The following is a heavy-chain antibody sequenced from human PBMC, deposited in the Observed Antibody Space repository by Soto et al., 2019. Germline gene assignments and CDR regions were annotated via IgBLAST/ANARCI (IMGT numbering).Heavy chain of an antibody. CDR2: ISYDGSKE. CDR1: GFSFNTYA. D-gene: IGHD2-21*02. V-gene: IGHV3-30-3*01. CDR3: ARETSSDYYFFDY. Sequence: PGGSLRLSCAASGFSFNTYAMHWVRQAPGKGLEWVAVISYDGSKEYIADSVKGRFTISRDNSKNTLYLQMNSLRTEDTAIYYCARETSSDYYFFDYWGQGTLVTVSS. J-gene: IGHJ4*02.